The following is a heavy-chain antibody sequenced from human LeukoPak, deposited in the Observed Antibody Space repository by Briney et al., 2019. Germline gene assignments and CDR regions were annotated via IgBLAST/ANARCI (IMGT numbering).Heavy chain of an antibody. CDR3: ASIRPRKGFDP. Sequence: GGSLRLSCAASGFTVSSNYMSWVRQAPGKGLEWVSVIYSGGSTYYADSVKGRFTISRDNSKNTLYLLMNSLRAEDTAVYYCASIRPRKGFDPWGQGTLVTVSS. CDR1: GFTVSSNY. D-gene: IGHD3-16*01. V-gene: IGHV3-53*01. CDR2: IYSGGST. J-gene: IGHJ5*02.